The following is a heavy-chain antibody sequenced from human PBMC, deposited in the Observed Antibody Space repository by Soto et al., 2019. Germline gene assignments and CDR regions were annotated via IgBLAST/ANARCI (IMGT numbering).Heavy chain of an antibody. CDR3: ARVEDTAMADNWFDP. J-gene: IGHJ5*02. D-gene: IGHD5-18*01. Sequence: QVQLVQSGAEVKKPGASVKVSCKASGYTFTSYGISWVRQAPGQGLEWMGWISAYNGNTNYAQKLQGRVTMTTDTATSTAYMELRSLRSDDTAVYYCARVEDTAMADNWFDPWGQGTLVTVSS. CDR1: GYTFTSYG. V-gene: IGHV1-18*04. CDR2: ISAYNGNT.